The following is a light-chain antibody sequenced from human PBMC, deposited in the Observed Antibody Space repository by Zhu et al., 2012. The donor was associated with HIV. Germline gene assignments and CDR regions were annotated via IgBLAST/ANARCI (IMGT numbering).Light chain of an antibody. CDR1: QNVGSNY. CDR2: GAS. J-gene: IGKJ4*01. Sequence: EIVLTQSPGTLSLSPGERATLSCRASQNVGSNYLAWYQQKPGQAPRLLIYGASSRATGIPDRFSGSGSGTDFTLTISSLQPEDFATYFCQHLTLYPTFGGGSKVEIK. V-gene: IGKV3-20*01. CDR3: QHLTLYPT.